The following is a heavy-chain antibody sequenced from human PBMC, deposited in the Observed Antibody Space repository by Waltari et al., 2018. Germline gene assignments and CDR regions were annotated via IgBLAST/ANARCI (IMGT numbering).Heavy chain of an antibody. V-gene: IGHV1-46*01. CDR3: AREVLGALSSIAARGYYYGMDV. CDR1: GGTFSSYA. D-gene: IGHD6-6*01. Sequence: QVQLVQSGAEVKKHGSSVKVSCKASGGTFSSYAISWFRQAPGQGLEGMGIINPSGGSTSYAQKFQGRVTMTRDTSTSTVYMELSSLRSEDTAVYYCAREVLGALSSIAARGYYYGMDVWGQGTTVTVSS. J-gene: IGHJ6*02. CDR2: INPSGGST.